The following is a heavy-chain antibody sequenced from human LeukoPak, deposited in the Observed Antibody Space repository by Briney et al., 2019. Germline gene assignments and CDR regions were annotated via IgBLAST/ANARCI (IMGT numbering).Heavy chain of an antibody. CDR1: GGSFSGFY. D-gene: IGHD3-22*01. CDR3: ARNDHYDPDAFDI. J-gene: IGHJ3*02. V-gene: IGHV4-34*01. Sequence: SSETLSLTSSVYGGSFSGFYWSWIRQPPGKGLKWIGEINHSGSTNYNPSLSSLVTISVDTSKNQFSLKLSSVTAADTAVYYCARNDHYDPDAFDIWGQGTMVTVSS. CDR2: INHSGST.